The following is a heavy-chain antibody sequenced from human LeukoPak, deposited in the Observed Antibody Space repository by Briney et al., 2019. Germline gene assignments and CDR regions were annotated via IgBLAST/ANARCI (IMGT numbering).Heavy chain of an antibody. Sequence: GASVKVSCKASGYTFTDYYMHWVRQAPGQGLEWMGWINPNSGGTNYAQKFQGRVTMTRDTSISTAYMELSRLRSDDTAVYYCARAPRDIFGVVIPLGLDYWGQGTLVTVSS. CDR1: GYTFTDYY. CDR2: INPNSGGT. J-gene: IGHJ4*02. CDR3: ARAPRDIFGVVIPLGLDY. V-gene: IGHV1-2*02. D-gene: IGHD3-3*02.